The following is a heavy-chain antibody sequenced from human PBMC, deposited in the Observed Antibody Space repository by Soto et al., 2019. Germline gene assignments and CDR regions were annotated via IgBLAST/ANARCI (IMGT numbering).Heavy chain of an antibody. D-gene: IGHD3-9*01. Sequence: ASVKVSCKASGYTFTSYAMHWVRQAPGQRLEWMGWINAGNGNTKYSQKFQGRVTITRDTSASTAYMELSSLRSEDTAVYYCARGELRYFDWLLSGRFDPWGQGTLVTVSS. J-gene: IGHJ5*02. CDR3: ARGELRYFDWLLSGRFDP. CDR1: GYTFTSYA. V-gene: IGHV1-3*01. CDR2: INAGNGNT.